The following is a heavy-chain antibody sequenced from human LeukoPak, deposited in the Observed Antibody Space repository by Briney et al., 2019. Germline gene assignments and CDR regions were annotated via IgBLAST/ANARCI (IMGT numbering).Heavy chain of an antibody. CDR3: ARQYDSYFYYYLDL. D-gene: IGHD2-2*01. CDR2: LYHPDST. Sequence: PSETLSLTCGVSGYPINNAYYWGWSRRPPGKGLEWIGRLYHPDSTYYNPSLKSRVTVSVDTSRNQFSLRLSFVTAADTAVYYCARQYDSYFYYYLDLWGTGTTVTVSS. CDR1: GYPINNAYY. J-gene: IGHJ6*03. V-gene: IGHV4-38-2*01.